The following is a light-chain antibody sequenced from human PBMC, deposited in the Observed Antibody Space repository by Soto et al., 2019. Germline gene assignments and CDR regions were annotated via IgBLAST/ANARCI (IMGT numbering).Light chain of an antibody. CDR2: EVS. V-gene: IGLV2-14*01. CDR3: SSYTTNKTRV. Sequence: QLVLSQPASVSGSPGQTITISCTGTTSDVDDNNYVSWYQQHPGTAPKLMIYEVSYRPSGVSDRFSGSQSDNTASLTISGLQADDEADYYCSSYTTNKTRVFGGGTKLTVL. J-gene: IGLJ3*02. CDR1: TSDVDDNNY.